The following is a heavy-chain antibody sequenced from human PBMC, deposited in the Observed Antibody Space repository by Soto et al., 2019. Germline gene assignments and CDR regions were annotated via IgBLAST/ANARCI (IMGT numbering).Heavy chain of an antibody. J-gene: IGHJ4*02. D-gene: IGHD3-10*01. Sequence: QVQLVQSGAEVKKPGASVKVSCKASGYTFTSYAMHWVRQAPGQRLEWMGWINAGNGNTKYSQKFQGRVTITRDTSASTSYMELGSLRSEDTAVYYCARGSGLTYFDYWGQGTLVTVSS. CDR2: INAGNGNT. CDR1: GYTFTSYA. CDR3: ARGSGLTYFDY. V-gene: IGHV1-3*01.